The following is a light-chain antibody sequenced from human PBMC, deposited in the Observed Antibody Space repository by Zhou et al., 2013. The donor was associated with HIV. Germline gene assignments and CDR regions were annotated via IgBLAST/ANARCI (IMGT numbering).Light chain of an antibody. Sequence: DIQMTQSPSSLSASVGDRVTITCRASQSITTYLNWYQQKPGKAPRLLIYAASRLQSGVPPRFTGSGSGTDFTLTISSLQPEDFATYYCQQSYTSPRFAFGPGTKV. J-gene: IGKJ3*01. CDR2: AAS. CDR3: QQSYTSPRFA. V-gene: IGKV1-39*01. CDR1: QSITTY.